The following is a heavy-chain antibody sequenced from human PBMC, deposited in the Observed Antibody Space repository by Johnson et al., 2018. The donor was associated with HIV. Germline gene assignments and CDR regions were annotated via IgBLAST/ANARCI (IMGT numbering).Heavy chain of an antibody. V-gene: IGHV3-30*04. CDR3: ARTQRVTMIVVSLGAFDI. CDR2: ISYDGSNK. D-gene: IGHD3-22*01. Sequence: QEKLVESGGGVVQPGRSLRLSCAASGFTFDDYTMHWVRQGPGKGLEWVAVISYDGSNKYYADSVKGRFTISRDNAKNSLYLQMNSLRAEDTAVYYCARTQRVTMIVVSLGAFDIWGQGTLVIVSS. J-gene: IGHJ3*02. CDR1: GFTFDDYT.